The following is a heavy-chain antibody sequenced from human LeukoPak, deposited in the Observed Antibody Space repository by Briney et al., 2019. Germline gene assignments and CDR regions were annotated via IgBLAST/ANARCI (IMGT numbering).Heavy chain of an antibody. CDR2: IIPIFGTA. Sequence: SVKVSCKASGGTFSSYAISWVRQAPGQGLEWMGRIIPIFGTANYAQKFQGRVTITADKSTSTAYMELSSLRSEDTAVYYCARQYCSGGSCYSLSYYYMDVWGKGTTVTVSS. CDR3: ARQYCSGGSCYSLSYYYMDV. CDR1: GGTFSSYA. V-gene: IGHV1-69*06. D-gene: IGHD2-15*01. J-gene: IGHJ6*03.